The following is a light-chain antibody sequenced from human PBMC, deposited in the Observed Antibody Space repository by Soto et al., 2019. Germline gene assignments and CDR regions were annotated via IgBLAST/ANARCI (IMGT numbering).Light chain of an antibody. J-gene: IGKJ3*01. Sequence: IQLTQSPASLSASVGDRVTITCRASQGFSTYLAWYQQKPGKAPQLLIYTASTLQSGVPSRFNGSGSGTDFTLTINSLQPEDFATYYCQQLYRYPFTFGPGTKVDI. CDR3: QQLYRYPFT. V-gene: IGKV1-9*01. CDR1: QGFSTY. CDR2: TAS.